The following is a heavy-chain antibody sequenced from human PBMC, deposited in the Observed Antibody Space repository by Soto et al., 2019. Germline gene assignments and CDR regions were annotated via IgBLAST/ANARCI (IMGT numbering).Heavy chain of an antibody. Sequence: SVKVSCKASGGTFSSYAISWVRQAPGQGLEWMGRIIPIFGTANYAQMFQGRVTITADESTSTAYMELSSLRSEDTAVYYCARDIDYDSSGYYYSFRYWGQGTLVTVSS. CDR3: ARDIDYDSSGYYYSFRY. CDR2: IIPIFGTA. J-gene: IGHJ4*02. D-gene: IGHD3-22*01. CDR1: GGTFSSYA. V-gene: IGHV1-69*13.